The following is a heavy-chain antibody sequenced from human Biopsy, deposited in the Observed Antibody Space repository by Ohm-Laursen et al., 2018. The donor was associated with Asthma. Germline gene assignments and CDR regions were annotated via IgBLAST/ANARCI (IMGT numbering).Heavy chain of an antibody. D-gene: IGHD2-2*01. J-gene: IGHJ4*02. CDR3: ARKAGSCISRTCYSLDF. CDR1: GGTFNTYV. CDR2: VNSVFGTT. Sequence: SSVKVSCKALGGTFNTYVIGWVRQAPGQGLEWMGGVNSVFGTTTYPQKFQDRVTITADDSTSTVYMELSSLRSEDTAVYYCARKAGSCISRTCYSLDFRGQGTLVTVSS. V-gene: IGHV1-69*01.